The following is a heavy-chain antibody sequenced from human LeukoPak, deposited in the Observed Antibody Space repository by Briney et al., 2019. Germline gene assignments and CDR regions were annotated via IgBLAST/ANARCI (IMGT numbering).Heavy chain of an antibody. V-gene: IGHV1-2*02. CDR2: INPNSGGT. CDR1: GYTFTGYY. D-gene: IGHD6-13*01. J-gene: IGHJ4*02. CDR3: ARAGIAAAGMGGFVGY. Sequence: GASVKVSCKASGYTFTGYYMHWVRQAPGQGLEWMGWINPNSGGTNYAQKFQGRVTITRDTSASTAYMELSSLRSEDTAVYYCARAGIAAAGMGGFVGYWGQGTLVTVSS.